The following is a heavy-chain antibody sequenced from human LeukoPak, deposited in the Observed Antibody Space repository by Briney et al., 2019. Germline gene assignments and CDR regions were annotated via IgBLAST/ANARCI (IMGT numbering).Heavy chain of an antibody. D-gene: IGHD3-22*01. CDR3: ARVLSPNYYDSSGYVY. V-gene: IGHV3-7*01. CDR1: GFTFSRYW. Sequence: GGSLRLSCAASGFTFSRYWMSWVRQAPGKGLEWVANIKQDGSEKYYVDSVKGRFTISRDNAKNSLYLQMNSLRAEDTAVYYCARVLSPNYYDSSGYVYWGQGTLVTVSS. CDR2: IKQDGSEK. J-gene: IGHJ4*02.